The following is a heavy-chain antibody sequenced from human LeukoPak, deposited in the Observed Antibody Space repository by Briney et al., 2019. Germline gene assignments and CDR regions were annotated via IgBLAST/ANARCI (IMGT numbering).Heavy chain of an antibody. Sequence: GRSLRLSCAASGFTFDDYAMHWVRQAPGKGLEWVSGISWNSGSRGYADPVKGRFTISRDNAKNSLYLQMNSLRAEDTALYYCAKDTGYSYGPPRYFDYWGQGTLVTVSS. V-gene: IGHV3-9*01. D-gene: IGHD5-18*01. J-gene: IGHJ4*02. CDR3: AKDTGYSYGPPRYFDY. CDR2: ISWNSGSR. CDR1: GFTFDDYA.